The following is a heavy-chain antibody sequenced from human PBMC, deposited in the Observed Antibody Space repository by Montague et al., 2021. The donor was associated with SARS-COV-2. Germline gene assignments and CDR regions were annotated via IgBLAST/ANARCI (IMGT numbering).Heavy chain of an antibody. V-gene: IGHV2-70*01. D-gene: IGHD1-1*01. CDR3: ARINSDPLDYYYGRDV. J-gene: IGHJ6*02. CDR2: IDWDDDK. Sequence: PALVKPTQTLTLTCTFSGFSLSTSGMCVSWIRQPPGKALEWLALIDWDDDKYYSTPLKTRLTIPKDTSKNQVVLTMTNMDPVDTATYYCARINSDPLDYYYGRDVWGQGTTVTVS. CDR1: GFSLSTSGMC.